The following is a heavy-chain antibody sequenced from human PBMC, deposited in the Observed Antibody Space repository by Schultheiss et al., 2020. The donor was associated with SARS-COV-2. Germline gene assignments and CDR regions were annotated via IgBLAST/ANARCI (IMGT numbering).Heavy chain of an antibody. CDR1: GGSISSHY. J-gene: IGHJ4*02. CDR2: IYYSGST. V-gene: IGHV4-59*11. CDR3: ARGFDY. Sequence: SQTLSLTCTVSGGSISSHYWSWIRQPPGKGLEWIGYIYYSGSTNYNPSLKSRVTISVDTSKNQFSLKLNSVTAADTAVYYCARGFDYWGQGTLVTVSS.